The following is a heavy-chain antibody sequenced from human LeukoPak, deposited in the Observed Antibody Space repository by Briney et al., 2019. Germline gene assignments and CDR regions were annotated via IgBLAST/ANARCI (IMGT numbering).Heavy chain of an antibody. CDR1: GFTFSSYS. Sequence: GGSLRLSCAASGFTFSSYSMNWVRQAPGKGLEWVSYISSSSSTIYYADSVKGRFTISRDNAKNSLYLQMNSLRTDDTAVYYCAKDGLRPQKYYFENWGQGTLVTVSS. CDR3: AKDGLRPQKYYFEN. CDR2: ISSSSSTI. V-gene: IGHV3-48*01. J-gene: IGHJ4*02.